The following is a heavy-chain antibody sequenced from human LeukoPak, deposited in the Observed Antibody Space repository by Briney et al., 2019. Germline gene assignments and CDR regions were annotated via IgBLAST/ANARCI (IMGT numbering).Heavy chain of an antibody. CDR1: GFTFSDYW. J-gene: IGHJ4*02. D-gene: IGHD2-2*01. CDR3: ARARSSTSTIGH. CDR2: IKQDGSEK. Sequence: GGSLRLSCAASGFTFSDYWMHWVRQAPGKGLEWVANIKQDGSEKFYVDSVKGRFTISRDNAKNSLYLQMNSLRAEDTAVYYCARARSSTSTIGHWGQGTLVTVSS. V-gene: IGHV3-7*03.